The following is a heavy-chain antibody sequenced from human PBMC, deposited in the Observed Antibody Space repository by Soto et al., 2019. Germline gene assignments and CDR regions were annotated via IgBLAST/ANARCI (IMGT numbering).Heavy chain of an antibody. D-gene: IGHD3-10*01. V-gene: IGHV3-23*01. CDR1: GFTFSSYA. CDR3: AKDLEGVDNMVRGGTTPDY. J-gene: IGHJ4*02. Sequence: EVQLLDSGGGVVQPGGSLRLSCAVSGFTFSSYAMSWVRQAPGKGLERVAAISGSGGRTYYADSAKGRFTISRYNSKNTLYLQMNILSAEDTAIDYCAKDLEGVDNMVRGGTTPDYWGQGTLVTVSS. CDR2: ISGSGGRT.